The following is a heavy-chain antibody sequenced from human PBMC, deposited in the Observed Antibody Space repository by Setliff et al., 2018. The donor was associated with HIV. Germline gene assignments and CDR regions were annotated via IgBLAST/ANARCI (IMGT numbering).Heavy chain of an antibody. Sequence: GGSLRLSCAASELTFSDYYMTWIRQAPGKGLEWVSYITGGGDTINYADSVKGRFTISRDNAKNSLFLQMNSLRVEDTAVYYCARANYGFDYWGQGTLVTVSS. V-gene: IGHV3-11*04. CDR3: ARANYGFDY. CDR1: ELTFSDYY. J-gene: IGHJ4*02. CDR2: ITGGGDTI. D-gene: IGHD4-17*01.